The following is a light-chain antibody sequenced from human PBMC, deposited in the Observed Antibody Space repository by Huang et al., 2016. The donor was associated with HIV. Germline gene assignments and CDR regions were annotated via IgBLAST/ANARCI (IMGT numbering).Light chain of an antibody. V-gene: IGKV4-1*01. CDR1: QNVLSTSNNKNY. CDR3: HQYYSAPRT. CDR2: GAS. Sequence: DIVMTQSPDSLAVSLGERAAINCKSSQNVLSTSNNKNYLAWYQQKPGQPPKLLIYGASTRESGVPDRFNGSGSGTDFTLTISSLQAEDVAVYYCHQYYSAPRTFGQGTKVQIK. J-gene: IGKJ1*01.